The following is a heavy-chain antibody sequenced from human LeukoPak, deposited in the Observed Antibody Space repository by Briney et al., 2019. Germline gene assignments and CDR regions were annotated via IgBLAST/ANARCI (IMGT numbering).Heavy chain of an antibody. J-gene: IGHJ4*02. CDR1: GFTFSSYS. Sequence: PGRSLRLSCAASGFTFSSYSMNWVRQAPGKGLEWVSSISSSSSYIYYADSVKGRFTISRDNAKNSLYLQMNSLRAEDTAVYYCARDLALRYSSSWYYFDYWGQGTLVTVSS. V-gene: IGHV3-21*01. CDR3: ARDLALRYSSSWYYFDY. CDR2: ISSSSSYI. D-gene: IGHD6-13*01.